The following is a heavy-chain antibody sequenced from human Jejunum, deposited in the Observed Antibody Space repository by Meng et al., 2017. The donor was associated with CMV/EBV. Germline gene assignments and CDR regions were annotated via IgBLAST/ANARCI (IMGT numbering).Heavy chain of an antibody. D-gene: IGHD3-16*01. J-gene: IGHJ3*01. CDR3: ATIGGLQAFDF. CDR1: GVDFEDYT. Sequence: CSASGVDFEDYTMHWVRQGPGKRLEWVSLISWDGGDTLYADSVRGRFTISRDNSKNSLYLHMSSLRANDTAFYYCATIGGLQAFDFWGQGTMVTVSS. V-gene: IGHV3-43*01. CDR2: ISWDGGDT.